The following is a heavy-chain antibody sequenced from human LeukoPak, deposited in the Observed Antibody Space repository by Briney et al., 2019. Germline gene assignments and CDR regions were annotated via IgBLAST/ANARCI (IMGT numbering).Heavy chain of an antibody. D-gene: IGHD3-10*01. V-gene: IGHV3-21*01. CDR1: GFTFSSYS. CDR2: ISSSSSYI. Sequence: GGSLRLSCAASGFTFSSYSMNWVRQDPGKGLEWVSSISSSSSYIYYADSVKGRFTISRDNAKNSLYLQMNSLRAEDTAVYYCARDSRGVRGAPDYWGQGTLVTVSS. CDR3: ARDSRGVRGAPDY. J-gene: IGHJ4*02.